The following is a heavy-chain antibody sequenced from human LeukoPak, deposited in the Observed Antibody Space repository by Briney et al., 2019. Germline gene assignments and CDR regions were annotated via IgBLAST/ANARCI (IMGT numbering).Heavy chain of an antibody. CDR1: GYTFTGYY. Sequence: ASVKVSCKASGYTFTGYYMHWVRQAPGQGLEWMGRINPNSGGTNYAQKFQGRVTMTRDTSISTAYMELSSLRSEDTAVYYCARDHYDSSGLPTYGMDVWGQGTTVTVSS. CDR2: INPNSGGT. D-gene: IGHD3-22*01. V-gene: IGHV1-2*06. CDR3: ARDHYDSSGLPTYGMDV. J-gene: IGHJ6*02.